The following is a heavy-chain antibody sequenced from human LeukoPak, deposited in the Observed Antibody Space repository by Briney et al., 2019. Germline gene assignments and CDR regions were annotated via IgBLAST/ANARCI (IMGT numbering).Heavy chain of an antibody. CDR3: AKGGGSMAFDI. CDR1: GFTFSSYA. J-gene: IGHJ3*02. CDR2: ISYDGSNK. Sequence: GGSLRLSCAASGFTFSSYAMHWVRQAPGKGLEWVAVISYDGSNKYYADSVKGRFTISRDNSKNTLYLQMNSLRAEDTAVYYCAKGGGSMAFDIWGQGTMVTVSS. V-gene: IGHV3-30-3*01. D-gene: IGHD3-10*01.